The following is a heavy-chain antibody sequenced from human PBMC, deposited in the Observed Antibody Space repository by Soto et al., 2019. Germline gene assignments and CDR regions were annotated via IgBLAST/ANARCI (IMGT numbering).Heavy chain of an antibody. V-gene: IGHV1-3*01. CDR1: GYTFTSYA. CDR3: ARVNVGSYPTYFDY. D-gene: IGHD1-26*01. Sequence: QVQLVQSGAEVKKPGASVKVSCKASGYTFTSYAMHWVRQAPGQRLEWMGWINAGNGNTKYSQKFQGRVAITRDTSASTAYMELSSLRSEDTAVYYCARVNVGSYPTYFDYWGQGTLVTVSS. CDR2: INAGNGNT. J-gene: IGHJ4*02.